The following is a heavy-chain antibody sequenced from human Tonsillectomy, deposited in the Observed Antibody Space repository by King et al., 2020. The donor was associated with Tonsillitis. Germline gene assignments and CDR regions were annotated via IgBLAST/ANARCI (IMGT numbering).Heavy chain of an antibody. CDR3: ARPFSSGWYTY. V-gene: IGHV1-69*01. CDR2: IIPIFGTS. J-gene: IGHJ4*02. D-gene: IGHD6-19*01. Sequence: VQLVESGAEVKKPGSSVKVSCKASGGSFSTYAISWVRQAPGQGLEWMGGIIPIFGTSSYAQKFQGRVTITADESTRTAYMELSSLRSEDTAMYYCARPFSSGWYTYWGQGTLVTVSS. CDR1: GGSFSTYA.